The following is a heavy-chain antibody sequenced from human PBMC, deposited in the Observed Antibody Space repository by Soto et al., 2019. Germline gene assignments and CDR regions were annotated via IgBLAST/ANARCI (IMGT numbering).Heavy chain of an antibody. J-gene: IGHJ4*02. CDR3: ARKDYYDSGMYYFDY. V-gene: IGHV1-3*01. Sequence: GESLKISCKGSGYSFTSYWIGWVRQMPGKGLEWMGWINPGNGDTGYSQKFQDRVTITRDTSASTAYMELSSLRSEDTAVYYCARKDYYDSGMYYFDYWGQGTLVTVSS. CDR1: GYSFTSYW. CDR2: INPGNGDT. D-gene: IGHD3-22*01.